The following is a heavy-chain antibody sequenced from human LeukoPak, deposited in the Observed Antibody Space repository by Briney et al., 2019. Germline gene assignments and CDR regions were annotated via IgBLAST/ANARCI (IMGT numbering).Heavy chain of an antibody. CDR1: GYTFTSYY. J-gene: IGHJ6*03. CDR2: INPNSGGT. CDR3: ARALTRVTMIVVGNYYMDV. V-gene: IGHV1-2*02. D-gene: IGHD3-22*01. Sequence: GASVKVSCKASGYTFTSYYMHWVRQAPGQGLEWMGWINPNSGGTNYAQKFQGRVTMTRDTSISTAYMELSRLRSDDTAVYYCARALTRVTMIVVGNYYMDVWGKGTTVTVSS.